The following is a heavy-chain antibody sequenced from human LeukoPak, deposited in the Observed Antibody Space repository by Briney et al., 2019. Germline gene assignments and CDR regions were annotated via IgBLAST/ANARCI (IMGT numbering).Heavy chain of an antibody. CDR2: IYTSGST. V-gene: IGHV4-4*07. J-gene: IGHJ4*02. CDR3: ARDISGYSSGWYDYYFDY. CDR1: GGSFSGYY. Sequence: ETLSLTCAVYGGSFSGYYWSWIRQPPGKGLEWIGRIYTSGSTNYNPSLKSRVTMSVDTSKNQFSLKLSSVTAADTAVYYCARDISGYSSGWYDYYFDYWGQGTLVTVSS. D-gene: IGHD6-19*01.